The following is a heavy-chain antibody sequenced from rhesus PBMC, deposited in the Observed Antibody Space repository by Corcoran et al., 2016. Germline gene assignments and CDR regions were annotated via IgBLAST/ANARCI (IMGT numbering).Heavy chain of an antibody. D-gene: IGHD3-3*01. J-gene: IGHJ4*01. CDR2: IYSTSGNT. Sequence: QVQLQESGPGLLKPSETLSLTCAVSGGSIRGGFGWGWIRPPPGKGPEWIGSIYSTSGNTYYNPSLKSRVTISTDTSKNQFSLKLSSVTAADTAVYYCARGYYNIWTGYYYRYWGQGVLVTVSS. CDR3: ARGYYNIWTGYYYRY. V-gene: IGHV4S7*01. CDR1: GGSIRGGFG.